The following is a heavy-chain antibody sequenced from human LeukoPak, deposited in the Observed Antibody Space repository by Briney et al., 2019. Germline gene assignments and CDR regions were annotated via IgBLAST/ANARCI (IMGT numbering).Heavy chain of an antibody. CDR3: ARGLGIAAAGTFDY. D-gene: IGHD6-13*01. CDR2: ISGYNGNT. J-gene: IGHJ4*02. CDR1: GYTFTGYY. Sequence: GASVKVSCKASGYTFTGYYMHWVRQAPGQGLEWMGWISGYNGNTNYEQKVQGRVTLTTDTSTRTAYMELRSLRSDDTAVYYCARGLGIAAAGTFDYWGQGTLVTVSS. V-gene: IGHV1-18*04.